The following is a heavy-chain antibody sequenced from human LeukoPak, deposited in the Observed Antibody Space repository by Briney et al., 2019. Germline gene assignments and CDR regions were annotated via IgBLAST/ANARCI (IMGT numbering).Heavy chain of an antibody. J-gene: IGHJ6*03. CDR3: ARDGITMVQGVIPYYMDV. Sequence: ASVKVSCKASGYTFTSYGISWVRQAPGQGLEWMGWISAYNGNTNYAQKLQGRVTMTTDTSTSTAYMELRSLRSDDTAAYYCARDGITMVQGVIPYYMDVWGKGTTVTVSS. V-gene: IGHV1-18*01. CDR1: GYTFTSYG. D-gene: IGHD3-10*01. CDR2: ISAYNGNT.